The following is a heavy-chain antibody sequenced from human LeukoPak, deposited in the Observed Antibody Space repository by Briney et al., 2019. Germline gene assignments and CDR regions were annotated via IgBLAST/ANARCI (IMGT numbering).Heavy chain of an antibody. CDR3: AKVAGDRLDS. V-gene: IGHV1-18*01. CDR1: GYTFGIYG. Sequence: ASVKVSCKASGYTFGIYGFCWVRQAPGHGLEWMGWISANNGKTNFAQKFQGRVTMTTDTSTTTAYMELTSLRPDDTAVYYCAKVAGDRLDSWGQGTLVTVSS. J-gene: IGHJ4*02. D-gene: IGHD6-13*01. CDR2: ISANNGKT.